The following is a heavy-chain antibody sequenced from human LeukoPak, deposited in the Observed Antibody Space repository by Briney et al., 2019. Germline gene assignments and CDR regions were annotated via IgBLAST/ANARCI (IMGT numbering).Heavy chain of an antibody. V-gene: IGHV3-30-3*01. CDR3: ARGPQNYDDSSGVSPWYFDL. J-gene: IGHJ2*01. D-gene: IGHD3-22*01. CDR2: ISYDGSNK. Sequence: GSLRLSCAASGFTFSTYAMHWVRQAPGKGLEWVAVISYDGSNKYYADSVKGRFTISRDNSKNTLYLQMNSLRAEDTAVYYCARGPQNYDDSSGVSPWYFDLWGRGTLVTVSS. CDR1: GFTFSTYA.